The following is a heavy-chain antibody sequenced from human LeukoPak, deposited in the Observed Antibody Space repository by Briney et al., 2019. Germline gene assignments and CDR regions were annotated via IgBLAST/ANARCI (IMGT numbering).Heavy chain of an antibody. V-gene: IGHV3-7*01. J-gene: IGHJ5*02. D-gene: IGHD4-17*01. CDR1: GFIFSSSW. CDR3: GALYGGFDP. Sequence: GGSLRLSCAASGFIFSSSWMSWVRQAPGKGLEWVANIKEDGSEKYYVESVKGRFTIPRDNAKNSLYLQMNSLRAEDTAVYYCGALYGGFDPWGQGTLVTVSS. CDR2: IKEDGSEK.